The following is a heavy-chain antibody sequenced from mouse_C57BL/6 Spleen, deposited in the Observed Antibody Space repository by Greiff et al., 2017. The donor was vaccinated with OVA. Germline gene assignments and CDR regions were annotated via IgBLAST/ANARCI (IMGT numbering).Heavy chain of an antibody. CDR3: ARSGDGYYWYFEV. CDR2: INPSNGGT. J-gene: IGHJ1*03. Sequence: QVQLKQPGTELVKPGASVKLSCKASGYTFTSYWMHWVKQRPGQGLEWIGNINPSNGGTNYNEKFKSKATLTVDKTSSTAYMQLSSLTSDDSAVYCCARSGDGYYWYFEVWGTGTTVTVSS. CDR1: GYTFTSYW. V-gene: IGHV1-53*01. D-gene: IGHD2-3*01.